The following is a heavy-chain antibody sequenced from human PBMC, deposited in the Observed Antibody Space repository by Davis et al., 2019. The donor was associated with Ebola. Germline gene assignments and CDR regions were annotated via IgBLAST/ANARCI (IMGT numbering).Heavy chain of an antibody. V-gene: IGHV4-30-4*01. Sequence: PSETLSLTCTVSGGSIRGGDYYWCWIRQPPGKGLEWIGYIYYSGSTYYNPSLKSLVTISVDTSKNQFSLKLSSVTAADTAVYYCARWYYYDSSGYPRREYWGQGTLVTVSS. J-gene: IGHJ4*02. CDR1: GGSIRGGDYY. D-gene: IGHD3-22*01. CDR3: ARWYYYDSSGYPRREY. CDR2: IYYSGST.